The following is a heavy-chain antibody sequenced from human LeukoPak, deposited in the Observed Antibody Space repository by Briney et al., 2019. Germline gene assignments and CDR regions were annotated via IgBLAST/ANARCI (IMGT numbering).Heavy chain of an antibody. J-gene: IGHJ3*02. D-gene: IGHD3-22*01. V-gene: IGHV3-23*01. CDR2: ISGSGGST. CDR1: GFTFISYA. Sequence: GGSLRLSCAASGFTFISYAMSWVRQAPGKGLEWVSAISGSGGSTYYADSVKGRFTISRDNSKNTLYLQMNSLRAEDTAVYYCAKEYQRITMIRSAFDIWGQGTMVTVSS. CDR3: AKEYQRITMIRSAFDI.